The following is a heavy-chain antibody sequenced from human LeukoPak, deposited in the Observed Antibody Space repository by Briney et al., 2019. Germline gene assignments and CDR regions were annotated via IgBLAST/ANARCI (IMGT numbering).Heavy chain of an antibody. D-gene: IGHD3-16*01. Sequence: PGGSLRLSCDAPGLTFSRHNMHWVRQAPGKGLEWVAVISYDGTNTYYADSVKGRFTISRDNSENTLFLQMSSLRLEDTAVYYCARQGGYYYADTGPLDDWGQGTLVTVSS. CDR3: ARQGGYYYADTGPLDD. J-gene: IGHJ4*02. V-gene: IGHV3-30-3*01. CDR1: GLTFSRHN. CDR2: ISYDGTNT.